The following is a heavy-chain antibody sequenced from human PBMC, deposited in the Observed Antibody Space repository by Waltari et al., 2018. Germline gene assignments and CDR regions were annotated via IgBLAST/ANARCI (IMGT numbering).Heavy chain of an antibody. CDR2: IKSKTDGGTT. CDR1: GFTFSNAW. V-gene: IGHV3-15*01. CDR3: TTDEFVGATRSYYYYGMDV. Sequence: LVESGGGLVKPGGSLRLSCAASGFTFSNAWMSWVRQAPGKGLEWVGRIKSKTDGGTTDYAAPVKGRFTISRDDSKNTLYLQMNSLKTEDTAVYYCTTDEFVGATRSYYYYGMDVWGQGTTVTVSS. J-gene: IGHJ6*02. D-gene: IGHD1-26*01.